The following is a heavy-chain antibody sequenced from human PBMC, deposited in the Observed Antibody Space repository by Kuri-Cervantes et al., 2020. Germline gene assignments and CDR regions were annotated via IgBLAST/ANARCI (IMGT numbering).Heavy chain of an antibody. J-gene: IGHJ4*02. CDR2: IKQDGSEK. CDR1: GFIFSSYW. V-gene: IGHV3-7*01. Sequence: GGSLRLSCAASGFIFSSYWMSWVRQAPGKGLEWVANIKQDGSEKYYVDSVKGRFTISRDNAKNSLYLQMNSLRAEDTAVYYCARGARSFDYWGQGTLVTVSS. CDR3: ARGARSFDY.